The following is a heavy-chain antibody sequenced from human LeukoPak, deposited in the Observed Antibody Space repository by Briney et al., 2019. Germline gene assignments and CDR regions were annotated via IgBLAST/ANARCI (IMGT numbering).Heavy chain of an antibody. J-gene: IGHJ4*02. Sequence: SETLSLTCTVSGDSISSYYWSWIWQPAAQGLELIGRIYTSGSTNYNPSLKSRVTISVDKSKNQFSLKLSSVTAADTAVYYCARDGGMGIAATGVDYWGQGTLVTVSS. CDR2: IYTSGST. D-gene: IGHD6-13*01. V-gene: IGHV4-4*07. CDR1: GDSISSYY. CDR3: ARDGGMGIAATGVDY.